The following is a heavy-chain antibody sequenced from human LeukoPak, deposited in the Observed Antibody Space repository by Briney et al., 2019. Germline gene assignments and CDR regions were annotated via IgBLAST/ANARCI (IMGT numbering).Heavy chain of an antibody. CDR2: ISYDGSNK. V-gene: IGHV3-30*18. J-gene: IGHJ4*02. CDR1: GFTFSSYG. D-gene: IGHD5-24*01. CDR3: AKDPSMRCLQFSYFDY. Sequence: GGSLRLSCVASGFTFSSYGIHWVRQAPGKGLEWVAVISYDGSNKYYSDSVKGRFTISRDNSKNTLYLQMNSLRAEDTAVYYCAKDPSMRCLQFSYFDYWGQGTLVTVSP.